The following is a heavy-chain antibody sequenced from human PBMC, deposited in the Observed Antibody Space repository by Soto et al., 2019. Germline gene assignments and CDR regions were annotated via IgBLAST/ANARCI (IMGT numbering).Heavy chain of an antibody. D-gene: IGHD5-12*01. CDR2: INHSGST. CDR3: ANIVAPRGMDV. CDR1: GGSFSGYY. J-gene: IGHJ6*03. V-gene: IGHV4-34*01. Sequence: QVQLQQWGAGLLKPSETLSLTCAVYGGSFSGYYWTWIRQPPGKGLEWIGEINHSGSTNYNPSLRSRVTISVDTSKNQFSLKLSSVTAADTAVYYCANIVAPRGMDVWGKGTTVTVYS.